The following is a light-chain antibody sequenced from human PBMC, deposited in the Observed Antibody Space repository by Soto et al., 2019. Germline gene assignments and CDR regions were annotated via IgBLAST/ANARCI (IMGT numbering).Light chain of an antibody. CDR2: GNS. Sequence: QSVLTQPPSVSGAPGQRVTISCTGSSSNIGAGYDVHWYQQLPGTAPKLLIYGNSNRPSGVPDRFSGSKSGTSASLAITGLQADDEADYYRQSYDSSLSGSVFGGGTKVTVL. CDR1: SSNIGAGYD. CDR3: QSYDSSLSGSV. J-gene: IGLJ2*01. V-gene: IGLV1-40*01.